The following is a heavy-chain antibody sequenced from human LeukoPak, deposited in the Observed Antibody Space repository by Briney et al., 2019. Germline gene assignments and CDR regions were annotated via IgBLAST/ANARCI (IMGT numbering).Heavy chain of an antibody. CDR2: INTDGTVT. D-gene: IGHD6-19*01. CDR1: GFTFSKYW. Sequence: GSLRLSCAASGFTFSKYWMLWVRQAPGKGLESISRINTDGTVTTYADSVKGRFTVSRDNADNTMFLQMNSVRDEDTAVYYCATKQWLAPPPDSWGQGTPVTVSS. V-gene: IGHV3-74*01. CDR3: ATKQWLAPPPDS. J-gene: IGHJ4*02.